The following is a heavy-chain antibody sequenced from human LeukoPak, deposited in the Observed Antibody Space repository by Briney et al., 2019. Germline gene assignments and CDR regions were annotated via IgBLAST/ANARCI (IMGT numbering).Heavy chain of an antibody. D-gene: IGHD3-22*01. CDR3: ARGSIGYYYDFDY. CDR2: IYPGYSDT. V-gene: IGHV5-51*01. J-gene: IGHJ4*02. Sequence: GGSLEISGQGSGSIFTSYWSGGARQLPGKGREGMGIIYPGYSDTKYSPSFQRQVAISAHKSISTAYLQWSSLKASDTAMYYCARGSIGYYYDFDYWGQGTLVTVSS. CDR1: GSIFTSYW.